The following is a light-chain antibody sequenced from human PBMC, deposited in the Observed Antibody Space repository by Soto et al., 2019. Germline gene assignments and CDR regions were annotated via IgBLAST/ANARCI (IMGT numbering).Light chain of an antibody. Sequence: EIVLTQSPATLSLSPGERATLSCRASQSVSSYLAWYQQKPGQAPRRLIYDASNRPTAIPARFSGSGSGTDFTLTISSLEPEDCAVYYCQQRSNWPLITFGQGTRLEIK. CDR3: QQRSNWPLIT. CDR2: DAS. CDR1: QSVSSY. J-gene: IGKJ5*01. V-gene: IGKV3-11*01.